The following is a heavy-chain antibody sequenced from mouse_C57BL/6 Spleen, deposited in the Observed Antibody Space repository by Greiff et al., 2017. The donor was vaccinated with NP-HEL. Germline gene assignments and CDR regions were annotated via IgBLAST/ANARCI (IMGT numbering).Heavy chain of an antibody. V-gene: IGHV1-26*01. CDR1: GYTFTDYY. CDR2: INPNNGGN. CDR3: ARWEYYDYDGFSYWYFDV. Sequence: EVQLQQSGPELVKPGASVQISCKASGYTFTDYYMNWVKQSHGKSLEWIGDINPNNGGNRYNQKFKGKATLTVDESSSTAYMELRSLTSEDSAVYYCARWEYYDYDGFSYWYFDVWGTGTTVTVSS. D-gene: IGHD2-4*01. J-gene: IGHJ1*03.